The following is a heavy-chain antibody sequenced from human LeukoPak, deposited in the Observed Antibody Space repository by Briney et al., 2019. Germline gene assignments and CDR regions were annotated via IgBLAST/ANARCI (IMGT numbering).Heavy chain of an antibody. CDR2: ISSSSSYI. J-gene: IGHJ4*02. V-gene: IGHV3-21*01. Sequence: GGSLRLSCAASGFTFSSYSMNWVRQAPGKGLEWVSSISSSSSYIYYADSVKGRFTISRDNAKNSLYLQMNSLRAEDTAVYYCARGVLLRYFDWPELYFDYWGQGTLVTVSS. D-gene: IGHD3-9*01. CDR3: ARGVLLRYFDWPELYFDY. CDR1: GFTFSSYS.